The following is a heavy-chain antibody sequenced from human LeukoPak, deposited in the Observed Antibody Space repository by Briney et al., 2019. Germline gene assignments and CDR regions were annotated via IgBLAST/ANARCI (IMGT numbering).Heavy chain of an antibody. J-gene: IGHJ4*02. V-gene: IGHV4-34*01. CDR2: INHSGST. CDR1: GGSFSGYY. D-gene: IGHD6-19*01. CDR3: ARGVRIAVADPHLDY. Sequence: SETLSLTCAVYGGSFSGYYWSWIRQPPGKGLEWIGEINHSGSTNYNPSLKSRVTISVDTSKKQFSLRLSSVTAADTAVYFCARGVRIAVADPHLDYWGQGTLVTVSS.